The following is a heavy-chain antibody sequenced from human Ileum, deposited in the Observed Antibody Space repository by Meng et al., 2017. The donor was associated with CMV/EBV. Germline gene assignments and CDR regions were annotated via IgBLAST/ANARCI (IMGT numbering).Heavy chain of an antibody. CDR1: GFAFTKFW. Sequence: LSLAASGFAFTKFWMHWVRQAPGRGLVWVSRINSDGTDTTYADSVKGRFTISRDNAKNTVYLQMNSLRAEDTAVYYCAWRRDSYNAWGQGTLVTVSS. V-gene: IGHV3-74*01. CDR3: AWRRDSYNA. J-gene: IGHJ4*02. D-gene: IGHD5-24*01. CDR2: INSDGTDT.